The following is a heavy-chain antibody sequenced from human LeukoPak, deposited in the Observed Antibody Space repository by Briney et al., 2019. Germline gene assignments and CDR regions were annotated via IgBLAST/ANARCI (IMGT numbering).Heavy chain of an antibody. CDR1: GYTFTNYG. V-gene: IGHV1-18*01. D-gene: IGHD4-23*01. J-gene: IGHJ4*02. CDR2: ITAYNGNT. Sequence: ASVKVSCKASGYTFTNYGFSWVRQAPGQGLKWMGWITAYNGNTNYAQKLQGRVTMTTDTSTSTAYMELRSLRSDDTAVYYCARQGYGGHSQGAADYWGQGTLVTVSS. CDR3: ARQGYGGHSQGAADY.